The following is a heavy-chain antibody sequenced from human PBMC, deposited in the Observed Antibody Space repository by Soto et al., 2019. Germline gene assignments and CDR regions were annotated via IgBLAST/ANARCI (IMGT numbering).Heavy chain of an antibody. D-gene: IGHD1-26*01. CDR1: GGSISSYW. J-gene: IGHJ6*02. CDR2: IYHSGST. V-gene: IGHV4-4*02. Sequence: PSETLSLTCTVSGGSISSYWWSWVRQPPGKGLEWIGEIYHSGSTNYNPSLKSRVTISVDKSKNQFSLKLSSVTAADTAVYYCARVSGSYYYGMDVWGQGTTVTVSS. CDR3: ARVSGSYYYGMDV.